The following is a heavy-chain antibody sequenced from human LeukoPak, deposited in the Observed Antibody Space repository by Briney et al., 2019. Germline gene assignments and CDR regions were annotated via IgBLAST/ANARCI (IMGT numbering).Heavy chain of an antibody. V-gene: IGHV1-18*01. CDR2: ISAYNGNT. Sequence: ASVKVSCKASGYTFTSYGISWVRQAPGQGLEWMGWISAYNGNTNYAQKLQGRVTMTTDTSTSTAYMELRSLRSDDTAVYYCARDLGIVVVPAAMPADYWGQGTLVTVSS. CDR3: ARDLGIVVVPAAMPADY. CDR1: GYTFTSYG. D-gene: IGHD2-2*01. J-gene: IGHJ4*02.